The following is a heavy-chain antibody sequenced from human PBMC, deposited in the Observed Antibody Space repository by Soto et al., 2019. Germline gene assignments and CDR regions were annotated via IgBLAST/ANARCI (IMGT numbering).Heavy chain of an antibody. CDR1: GFSLTTDGVG. Sequence: QITLEESGPTLVKPTQTLTLTCTFSGFSLTTDGVGVGWIRQAPGKALEWLAVIHWNDDKNYSPSLMTRLTITKDTSKNQVVVTMTDVDPVDTGTYYCANRRVAYGLDVWGQGTTVTVSS. V-gene: IGHV2-5*01. J-gene: IGHJ6*02. CDR2: IHWNDDK. CDR3: ANRRVAYGLDV.